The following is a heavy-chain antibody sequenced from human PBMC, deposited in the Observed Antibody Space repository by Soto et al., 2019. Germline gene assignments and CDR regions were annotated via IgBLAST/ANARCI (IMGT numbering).Heavy chain of an antibody. V-gene: IGHV1-69*12. CDR3: ARHVPAAGYYYGMDV. CDR2: IIPIFGTA. D-gene: IGHD2-2*01. Sequence: QVQLVQSGAEVQKPGSSVKVSCKASGGTFSSYAISWVRQAPGQGLEWMGGIIPIFGTANYAQKFQGRVTSTADESTSSAYMGLSSLRSEDTAVYYCARHVPAAGYYYGMDVWCQGTTGTVSS. J-gene: IGHJ6*02. CDR1: GGTFSSYA.